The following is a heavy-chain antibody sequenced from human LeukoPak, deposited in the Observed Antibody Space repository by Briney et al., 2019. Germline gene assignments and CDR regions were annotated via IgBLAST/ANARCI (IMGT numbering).Heavy chain of an antibody. D-gene: IGHD6-13*01. CDR3: ARASGYSNRHCDY. CDR1: GGSISSNNW. V-gene: IGHV4-4*02. Sequence: SETLSLTCAVSGGSISSNNWWSWVRQPPGKGLEWIGEIYHSGTTNYNSSLKSRVTISVDKPKNQFSLELSSVTAADTAIYYCARASGYSNRHCDYWGQGTLVTVSS. J-gene: IGHJ4*02. CDR2: IYHSGTT.